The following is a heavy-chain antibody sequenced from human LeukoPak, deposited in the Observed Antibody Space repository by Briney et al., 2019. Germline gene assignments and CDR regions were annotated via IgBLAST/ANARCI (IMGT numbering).Heavy chain of an antibody. CDR1: GGTFSSYA. CDR2: SIPIFGTA. CDR3: ARARPLMTTVTLRGADYGMDV. J-gene: IGHJ6*04. V-gene: IGHV1-69*13. D-gene: IGHD4-17*01. Sequence: ASVKVSCKASGGTFSSYAISWVRQAPGQGLEWMGGSIPIFGTANYAQKFQGRVTITADESTSTAYMELSSLRSEDTAVYYCARARPLMTTVTLRGADYGMDVWGKGTTVTVSS.